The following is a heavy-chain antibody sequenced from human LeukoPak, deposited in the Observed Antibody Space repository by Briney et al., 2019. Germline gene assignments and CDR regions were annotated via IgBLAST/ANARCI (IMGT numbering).Heavy chain of an antibody. CDR2: VYTSGST. CDR3: ARDSGYDFLSYYLMDV. Sequence: KSSETLSLTCTVSGGSISNYYWSWIRQPAGKGLEWIGRVYTSGSTNYNPSLKSRVTMSVDTSKNQFSLKLSSVTAADTAVYYCARDSGYDFLSYYLMDVWGKGTTVTVSS. CDR1: GGSISNYY. J-gene: IGHJ6*03. D-gene: IGHD5-12*01. V-gene: IGHV4-4*07.